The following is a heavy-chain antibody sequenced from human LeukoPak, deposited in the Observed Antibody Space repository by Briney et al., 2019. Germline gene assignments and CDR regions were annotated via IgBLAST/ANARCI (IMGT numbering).Heavy chain of an antibody. CDR1: GFTFSDYY. J-gene: IGHJ6*02. Sequence: TGGSLRLSCAASGFTFSDYYMSWIRQAPGKRLEWVSYISSSGSTIYYADSVKGRFTISRDNAKNSLYLQMNSLRAEDTAVYYCARDRYGSGRRYYYGMDVWGQGTTVTVSS. V-gene: IGHV3-11*01. CDR3: ARDRYGSGRRYYYGMDV. CDR2: ISSSGSTI. D-gene: IGHD3-10*01.